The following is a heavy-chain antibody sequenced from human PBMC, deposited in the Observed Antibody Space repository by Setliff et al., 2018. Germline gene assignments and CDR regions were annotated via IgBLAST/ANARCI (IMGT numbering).Heavy chain of an antibody. Sequence: EASVKVSCKASGGTFSSYGISWVRQAPGQGLEWMGGTIPIFGTTDYAQKFRGRVTIITDESTSTAFMQLSSLRAEDTAVYYCAKEKYSSTWYERKPFDCWGQGTLVTVSS. CDR2: TIPIFGTT. V-gene: IGHV1-69*05. D-gene: IGHD6-13*01. J-gene: IGHJ4*02. CDR1: GGTFSSYG. CDR3: AKEKYSSTWYERKPFDC.